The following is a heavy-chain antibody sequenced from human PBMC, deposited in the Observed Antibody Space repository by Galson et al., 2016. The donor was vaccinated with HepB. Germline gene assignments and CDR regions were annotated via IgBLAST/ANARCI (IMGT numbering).Heavy chain of an antibody. CDR1: GFTFRIFT. Sequence: SLRLSCAASGFTFRIFTIHWVRQAPGKGLEWVATTSSLGDILYYADSVKGRFTISRDNSNNILSLQMNSLRAEDTAVYYCTRDAMGRGSESYSAFDYWGQGTLVTVSS. CDR3: TRDAMGRGSESYSAFDY. J-gene: IGHJ4*02. CDR2: TSSLGDIL. V-gene: IGHV3-30-3*01. D-gene: IGHD1-26*01.